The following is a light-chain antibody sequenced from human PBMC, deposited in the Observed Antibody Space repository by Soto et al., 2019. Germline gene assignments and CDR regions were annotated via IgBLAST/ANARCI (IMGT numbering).Light chain of an antibody. CDR1: ATIKTY. CDR2: DAS. V-gene: IGKV1-39*01. Sequence: DLQMTQSPSSLSASVRDRVTMTCRASATIKTYLNWYQHRPGNAPRLLIYDASTFQSGVPSRFSASGSETDFNLTISGLHPEDFAIYYCQQSYSIPETFGPGTKV. J-gene: IGKJ1*01. CDR3: QQSYSIPET.